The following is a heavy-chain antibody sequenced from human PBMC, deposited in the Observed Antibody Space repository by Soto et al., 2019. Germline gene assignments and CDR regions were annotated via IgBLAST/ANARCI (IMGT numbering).Heavy chain of an antibody. CDR1: GFSFSSYS. D-gene: IGHD4-17*01. CDR2: ISSSSSTI. V-gene: IGHV3-48*01. CDR3: ARDPTP. Sequence: GGSLRLSCAASGFSFSSYSMNWVRQAPGKGLEWVSYISSSSSTIYYADSLKGRFTISRDNAKKSLYLQMNSLRAEDTAVYYCARDPTPWGQGTLVTVSS. J-gene: IGHJ5*02.